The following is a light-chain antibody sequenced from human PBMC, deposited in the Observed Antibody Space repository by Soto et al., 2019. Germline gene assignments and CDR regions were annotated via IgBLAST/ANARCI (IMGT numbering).Light chain of an antibody. V-gene: IGKV3-15*01. Sequence: EIVMTQSPATLSVSPGERATLSCRASQSVSRNVAWYQQKPGQAPRLLIHDAPTRATGISVRCSGSGSQTHLTLTISSLQTEDFAVYYCQQYNNGLWACGKGTKVEI. J-gene: IGKJ1*01. CDR1: QSVSRN. CDR3: QQYNNGLWA. CDR2: DAP.